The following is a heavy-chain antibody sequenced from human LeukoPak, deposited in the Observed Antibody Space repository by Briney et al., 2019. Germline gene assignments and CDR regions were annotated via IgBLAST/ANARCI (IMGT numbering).Heavy chain of an antibody. Sequence: ASVKVSCKASGYTFTSYGISWVRQAPGEGLEWMGLVDPEDGKTIYAEKFQGRVTITADTSIDIAYMELSSLRSEDTAVYYCATEGTSGSARLGLVWDWGQGTLVTVSS. CDR3: ATEGTSGSARLGLVWD. CDR1: GYTFTSYG. D-gene: IGHD1-26*01. J-gene: IGHJ1*01. V-gene: IGHV1-69-2*01. CDR2: VDPEDGKT.